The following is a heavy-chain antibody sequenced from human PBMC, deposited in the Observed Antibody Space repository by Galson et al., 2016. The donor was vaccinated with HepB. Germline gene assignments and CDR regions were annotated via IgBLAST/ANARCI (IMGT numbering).Heavy chain of an antibody. CDR2: INGDVSSR. Sequence: SLRLSCAASGFTFSSYWMHWVRQAPGKGLVWVSRINGDVSSRSYADSVKGRFTISRDNAKNTLYLQMNSLRVEDTAVYYCARVGTNTDFQYWGQGTLVTVSS. CDR3: ARVGTNTDFQY. V-gene: IGHV3-74*01. CDR1: GFTFSSYW. J-gene: IGHJ4*02. D-gene: IGHD1-26*01.